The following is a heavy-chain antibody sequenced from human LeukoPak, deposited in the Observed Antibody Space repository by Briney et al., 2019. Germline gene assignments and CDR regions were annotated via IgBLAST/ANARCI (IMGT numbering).Heavy chain of an antibody. CDR3: ARVHRYCSSTSCYNHYFDY. V-gene: IGHV4-59*01. CDR1: GGSISSYY. Sequence: SETLSLTCTVSGGSISSYYWSWIRQPPGKGLEWIGYIYYSGSTNYNPSLKSRVTISVDTSKNQFSLKLSSVTAADTAVYYCARVHRYCSSTSCYNHYFDYWGQGTLVTVSS. CDR2: IYYSGST. J-gene: IGHJ4*02. D-gene: IGHD2-2*02.